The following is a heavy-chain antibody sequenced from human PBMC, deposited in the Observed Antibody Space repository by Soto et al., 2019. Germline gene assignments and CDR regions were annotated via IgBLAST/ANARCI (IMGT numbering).Heavy chain of an antibody. D-gene: IGHD6-13*01. CDR1: GFNISSFA. J-gene: IGHJ6*03. CDR2: ISYDGSNK. Sequence: GGSLRLSCAASGFNISSFAMHWVRPAPGKGLEWVAVISYDGSNKYYADSVKGRFTISRDNSKNTLYLQMNSLRAEDTAGWYWAKKNSRTHGKYYYYYYVMPVGAKGTTVTGSS. CDR3: AKKNSRTHGKYYYYYYVMPV. V-gene: IGHV3-30-3*01.